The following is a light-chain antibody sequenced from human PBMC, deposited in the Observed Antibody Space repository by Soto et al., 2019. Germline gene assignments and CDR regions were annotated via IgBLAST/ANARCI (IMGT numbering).Light chain of an antibody. Sequence: EIVMTQSPVTLSVSPGERATLSCRASQSVSGKLAWYQQKPGQAPRLLIYDASTRATGVPARFSGSGSGTEFTLTISSLQSEDFAGYYCQQYSNWRTFCQVTNVEIK. CDR1: QSVSGK. V-gene: IGKV3-15*01. J-gene: IGKJ1*01. CDR3: QQYSNWRT. CDR2: DAS.